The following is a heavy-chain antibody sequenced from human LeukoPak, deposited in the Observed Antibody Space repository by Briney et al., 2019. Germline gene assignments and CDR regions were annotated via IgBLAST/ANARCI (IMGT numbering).Heavy chain of an antibody. Sequence: PGGSLRLSCAASGFAFSSHAMTWVRQAPGKGLEWVSATSISGDRTYYAHSVKGRFTISRDNSKNTVYLQMSSLRAEDTAVYYCANEIRPNDYWGQGTLVTVSS. CDR1: GFAFSSHA. J-gene: IGHJ4*02. D-gene: IGHD4-17*01. V-gene: IGHV3-23*01. CDR2: TSISGDRT. CDR3: ANEIRPNDY.